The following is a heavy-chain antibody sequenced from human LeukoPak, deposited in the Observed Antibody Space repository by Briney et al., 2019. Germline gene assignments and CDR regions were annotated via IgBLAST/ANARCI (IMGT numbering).Heavy chain of an antibody. CDR1: GVTFSGYS. V-gene: IGHV3-23*01. D-gene: IGHD6-19*01. CDR3: ASNSSGWYRHYFDY. J-gene: IGHJ4*02. Sequence: GGSLRLSYAASGVTFSGYSMNWVRRAPGKGLEWGSGISGSGGSTYYADAVKGRFTISRDNSKNTLYLQMNSLRTEDMAVYYCASNSSGWYRHYFDYWGQGTLVTVSS. CDR2: ISGSGGST.